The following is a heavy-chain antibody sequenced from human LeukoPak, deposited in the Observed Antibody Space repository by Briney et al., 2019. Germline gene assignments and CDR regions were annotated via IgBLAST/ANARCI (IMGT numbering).Heavy chain of an antibody. CDR1: GFTFSSYS. D-gene: IGHD2-2*02. J-gene: IGHJ4*02. V-gene: IGHV3-48*01. Sequence: GGSLRLSCAASGFTFSSYSMNWVRQAPGKGLEWVSYISSSSSTIYYADSVKGRFTISRDNAKNSLYLQMNSLRAEDTAVYYCAKDCSTSSCYMDWGQGTLVTVSS. CDR3: AKDCSTSSCYMD. CDR2: ISSSSSTI.